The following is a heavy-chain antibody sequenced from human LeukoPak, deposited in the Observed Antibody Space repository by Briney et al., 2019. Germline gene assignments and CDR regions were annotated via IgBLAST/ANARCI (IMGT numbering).Heavy chain of an antibody. J-gene: IGHJ4*02. CDR3: ARSPNSGYDPFDY. CDR1: GGSITSTSYY. Sequence: SETLSLTCTVSGGSITSTSYYWGWIRQPPGKGLEWIRSIYYSGTTYYNPSLKTRVTISVDTSKNQFSLKLSSVTAADTAVYYCARSPNSGYDPFDYWGQGTLVTVSS. D-gene: IGHD5-12*01. V-gene: IGHV4-39*01. CDR2: IYYSGTT.